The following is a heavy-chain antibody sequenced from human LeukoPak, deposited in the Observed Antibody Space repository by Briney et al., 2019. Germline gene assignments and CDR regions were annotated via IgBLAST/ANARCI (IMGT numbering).Heavy chain of an antibody. J-gene: IGHJ6*03. CDR3: ARRDYSDRGGDYHYYYYYYMDV. D-gene: IGHD2-21*02. CDR1: GFTFSNYW. CDR2: INSDGINT. V-gene: IGHV3-74*01. Sequence: GGSLRLSCAASGFTFSNYWMHWVRQAPGKGLVWVSRINSDGINTSYADSVKGRFTISRDNAKNTLNLQMNSLRAEDTAVYYCARRDYSDRGGDYHYYYYYYMDVWGKGTTVSIFS.